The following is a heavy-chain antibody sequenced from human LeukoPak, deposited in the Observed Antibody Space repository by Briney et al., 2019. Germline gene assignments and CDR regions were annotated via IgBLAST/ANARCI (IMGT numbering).Heavy chain of an antibody. CDR3: ARVIRIEQWLVHDNWFDP. CDR1: GYTFTIYG. J-gene: IGHJ5*02. D-gene: IGHD6-19*01. Sequence: GASVKVSCKASGYTFTIYGISWVRQAPGQGLEWMGWISAYNGNTNYAQKLQGRVTMTTDTSTSTAYMELRSLRSDDTAVYYCARVIRIEQWLVHDNWFDPWGQGTLVTVSS. CDR2: ISAYNGNT. V-gene: IGHV1-18*01.